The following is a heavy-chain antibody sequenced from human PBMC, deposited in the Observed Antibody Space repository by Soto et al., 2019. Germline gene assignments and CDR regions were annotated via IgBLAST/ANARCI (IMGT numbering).Heavy chain of an antibody. CDR2: ISSSSSYI. CDR1: GFTFSSYS. CDR3: AREVPEVAFDI. J-gene: IGHJ3*02. V-gene: IGHV3-21*01. Sequence: GGSLRLSCAASGFTFSSYSMNWVRQAPGKGLEWVSSISSSSSYIYYADSVKGRFTISRDNAKNSLYLQMNSLRAEDTAVYYCAREVPEVAFDIWGQGTMVTVSS.